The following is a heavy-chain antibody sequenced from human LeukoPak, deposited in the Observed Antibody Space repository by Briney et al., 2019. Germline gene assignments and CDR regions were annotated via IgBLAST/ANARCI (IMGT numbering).Heavy chain of an antibody. CDR2: IYWDDDK. J-gene: IGHJ4*02. Sequence: SGPTLVKPTQTLTLTCTFSGFSLSTSGVGVGWIRQPPGKALEWLALIYWDDDKRYSPSLKSRLTITKDTSKNQVVLTMTIMDPVDTATYYCARAIAAAGNLDYWGQGTLVTVSS. CDR3: ARAIAAAGNLDY. D-gene: IGHD6-13*01. CDR1: GFSLSTSGVG. V-gene: IGHV2-5*02.